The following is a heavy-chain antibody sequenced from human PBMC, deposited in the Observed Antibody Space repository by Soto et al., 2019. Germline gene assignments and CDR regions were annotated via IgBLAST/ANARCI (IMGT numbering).Heavy chain of an antibody. J-gene: IGHJ6*02. V-gene: IGHV3-53*02. CDR3: AKGIGYCSGGSCYGYYYYYGMDV. CDR2: ISGSGGST. D-gene: IGHD2-15*01. CDR1: GFTVSSNY. Sequence: EVQLVETGGGLIQPGGSLRLSCAASGFTVSSNYMSWVRQAPGKGLEWVSVISGSGGSTYYADSVKGRFTISRDNSKNTLYLQMNSLRAEDTAVYYCAKGIGYCSGGSCYGYYYYYGMDVWGQGTTVTVSS.